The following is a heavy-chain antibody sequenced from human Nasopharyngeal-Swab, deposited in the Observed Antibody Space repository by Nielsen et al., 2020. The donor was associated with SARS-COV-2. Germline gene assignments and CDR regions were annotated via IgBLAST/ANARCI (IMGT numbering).Heavy chain of an antibody. D-gene: IGHD3-3*01. J-gene: IGHJ5*02. CDR2: IYYSGST. V-gene: IGHV4-59*01. CDR1: GGSISSYY. Sequence: SETPSLTCTVSGGSISSYYWSWIRQPPGKGLEWIGYIYYSGSTNCNPSLKSRVTISVDTSKNQFSLKLSSVTAADTAVYYCARGDVTIFGVVGWFDPWGQGTLVTVSS. CDR3: ARGDVTIFGVVGWFDP.